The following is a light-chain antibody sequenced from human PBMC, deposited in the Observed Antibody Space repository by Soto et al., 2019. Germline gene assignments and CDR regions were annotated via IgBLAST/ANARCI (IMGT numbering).Light chain of an antibody. CDR1: QSISTY. CDR3: QQSDSTPYT. J-gene: IGKJ2*01. CDR2: DAS. V-gene: IGKV1-39*01. Sequence: DIQMTQSPSSLSASVGDRVTINCRASQSISTYLNWYQQKPGKAPRLLIYDASSLLSGVPSRFSGSGSGTDFTLTIASLQPEDFSTYYCQQSDSTPYTFGQGTKVEI.